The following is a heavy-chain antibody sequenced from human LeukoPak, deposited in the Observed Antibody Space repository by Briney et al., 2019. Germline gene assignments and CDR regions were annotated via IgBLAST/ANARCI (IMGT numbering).Heavy chain of an antibody. CDR1: GGSISSSSCY. V-gene: IGHV4-39*01. Sequence: SETLSLTCTVSGGSISSSSCYWGWIRQPPGKGLVWIGSIYSSGSTYYNPSLKSRVTISVDTSKNQFSLNLSSVPASDTAVYYCARRGGSGRSFDYWGQGILVTVSS. J-gene: IGHJ4*02. D-gene: IGHD3-10*01. CDR2: IYSSGST. CDR3: ARRGGSGRSFDY.